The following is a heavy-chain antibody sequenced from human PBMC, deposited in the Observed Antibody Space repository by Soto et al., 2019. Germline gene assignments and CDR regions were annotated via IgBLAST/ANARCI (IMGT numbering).Heavy chain of an antibody. CDR3: ARGEYRDSTIEY. J-gene: IGHJ4*02. Sequence: QVRLVESGGGLVQPGGSLRLSCAASGFIFSDYYMNWIRQAPGKGLEWLSFITFSGSSMKSADSVRGRFTISRDNGNNLLYLQMNNLRAEDTAVYYCARGEYRDSTIEYWGQGTLVTVSS. V-gene: IGHV3-11*01. CDR2: ITFSGSSM. CDR1: GFIFSDYY. D-gene: IGHD2-21*02.